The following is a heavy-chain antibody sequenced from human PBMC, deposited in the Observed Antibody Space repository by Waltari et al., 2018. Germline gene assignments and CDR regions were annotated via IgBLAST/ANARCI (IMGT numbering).Heavy chain of an antibody. CDR2: INPNSGGT. V-gene: IGHV1-2*02. J-gene: IGHJ4*02. D-gene: IGHD2-15*01. CDR3: ARDHRRSGGSSPGY. Sequence: QAPGQGLEWMGWINPNSGGTNYAQKFQGRVTMTSDTSISTAYMELSRLRSDDTAVYYCARDHRRSGGSSPGYWGQGTLVTVSS.